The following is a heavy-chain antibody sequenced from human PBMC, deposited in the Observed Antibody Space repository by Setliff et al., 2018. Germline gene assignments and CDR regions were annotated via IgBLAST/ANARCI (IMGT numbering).Heavy chain of an antibody. V-gene: IGHV3-NL1*01. CDR2: IYTDGST. D-gene: IGHD3-3*01. J-gene: IGHJ4*02. CDR1: GFTFRGFA. Sequence: GGSLRLSCAASGFTFRGFAMHWVRQAPGKGLEWVAFIYTDGSTYYADSVKGRFTISRDNSRNTLYLQMNRLRAEDTAVYYCASATYDVSAGDYWGQGTLFTVSS. CDR3: ASATYDVSAGDY.